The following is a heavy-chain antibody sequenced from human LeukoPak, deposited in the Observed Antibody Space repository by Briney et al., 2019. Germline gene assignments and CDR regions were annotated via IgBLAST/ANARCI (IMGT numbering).Heavy chain of an antibody. Sequence: PSETLSLTCAVYGGSFSGYYWSWIRQPPGKGLEWIGEINHSGSTYYNPSLKSRVTISVDTSKNQFSLKLSSVTAADTAVYYCARINLGRDGYNYLRYYFDYWGQGTLVTVSS. CDR3: ARINLGRDGYNYLRYYFDY. J-gene: IGHJ4*02. CDR2: INHSGST. CDR1: GGSFSGYY. D-gene: IGHD5-24*01. V-gene: IGHV4-34*01.